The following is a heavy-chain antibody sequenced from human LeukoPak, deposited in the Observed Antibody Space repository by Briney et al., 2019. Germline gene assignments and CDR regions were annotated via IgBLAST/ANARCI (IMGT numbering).Heavy chain of an antibody. CDR3: ARGRLGYCSSTTCYAEYYFDY. CDR1: GGTFSSYA. Sequence: ASVKVSCKASGGTFSSYAIVWVRQPPGQGLEWMGRIIPILGIANYAQKLQGRVTITADKSTSTGYMELSSLRSEDTAVYYCARGRLGYCSSTTCYAEYYFDYWGQGTLVTVS. V-gene: IGHV1-69*04. J-gene: IGHJ4*02. D-gene: IGHD2-2*01. CDR2: IIPILGIA.